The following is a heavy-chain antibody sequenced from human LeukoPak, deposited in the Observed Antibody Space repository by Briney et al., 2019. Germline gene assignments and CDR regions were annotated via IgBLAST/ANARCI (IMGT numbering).Heavy chain of an antibody. Sequence: PSETLSLTCTVSGGSISTYYWSWIRQPPGRGLEWIGYIYFSGRTNSNPSLKTRVTMSVDTSKNQFSLKLSSVTAADTAVYYCAKDRRVRGVIITLGIGVWGQGTLVTVSS. V-gene: IGHV4-59*01. CDR3: AKDRRVRGVIITLGIGV. CDR2: IYFSGRT. D-gene: IGHD3-10*01. J-gene: IGHJ4*02. CDR1: GGSISTYY.